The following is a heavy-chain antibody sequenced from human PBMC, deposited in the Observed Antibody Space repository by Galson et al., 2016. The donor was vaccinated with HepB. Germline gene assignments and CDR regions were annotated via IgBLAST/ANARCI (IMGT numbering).Heavy chain of an antibody. CDR2: INPSGGST. D-gene: IGHD3-10*01. CDR1: GYTFTSYY. Sequence: SVKVSCKASGYTFTSYYMHWVRQAPGQGLEWMGIINPSGGSTSYAQKFQGRATMTRDTSTSTVYMELSSLRSEDTAVYYCARDSRSGYFDYWGQGTLVTVSS. V-gene: IGHV1-46*01. J-gene: IGHJ4*02. CDR3: ARDSRSGYFDY.